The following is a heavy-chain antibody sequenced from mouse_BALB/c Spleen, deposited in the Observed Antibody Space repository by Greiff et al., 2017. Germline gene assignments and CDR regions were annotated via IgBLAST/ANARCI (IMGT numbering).Heavy chain of an antibody. CDR1: GFTFSSFG. CDR3: ARSGYDGYWYFDV. V-gene: IGHV5-17*02. J-gene: IGHJ1*01. D-gene: IGHD2-14*01. CDR2: ISSGSSTI. Sequence: EVKLVESGGGLVQPGGSRKLSCAASGFTFSSFGMHWVRQAPEKGLEWVAYISSGSSTIYYADTVKGRFTISRDNPKNTLFLQMTSLRSEDTAMYYCARSGYDGYWYFDVWGAGTTVTVSS.